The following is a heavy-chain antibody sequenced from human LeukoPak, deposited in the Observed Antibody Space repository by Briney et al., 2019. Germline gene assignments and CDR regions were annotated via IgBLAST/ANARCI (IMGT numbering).Heavy chain of an antibody. CDR1: GFTFRSYE. D-gene: IGHD3-10*01. CDR2: ISPSDSTM. J-gene: IGHJ6*02. V-gene: IGHV3-48*03. CDR3: ARLSYFGSTVYGMDV. Sequence: GGSLRLSCAASGFTFRSYEMTWVRQAPGRGLKWLSYISPSDSTMSYADSVKGRFTISRDSAKNSLYLQMDSLRAEDTAVYYCARLSYFGSTVYGMDVWGQGTTVTVSS.